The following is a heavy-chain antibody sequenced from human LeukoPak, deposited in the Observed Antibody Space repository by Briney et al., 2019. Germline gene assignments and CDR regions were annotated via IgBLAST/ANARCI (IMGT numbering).Heavy chain of an antibody. CDR2: IYTSGST. CDR1: GVSISSYS. J-gene: IGHJ6*03. D-gene: IGHD3-3*01. V-gene: IGHV4-4*07. CDR3: ARDAENDFWSGYWQPGEPENYYYYMDV. Sequence: SQTLCLSCTVSGVSISSYSWSWIRQPAGKGLEWVWRIYTSGSTTYTPSLKSRLTMSVDTSKNQFSLKLSSVTAADTAVYYCARDAENDFWSGYWQPGEPENYYYYMDVWGKGTTVTVSS.